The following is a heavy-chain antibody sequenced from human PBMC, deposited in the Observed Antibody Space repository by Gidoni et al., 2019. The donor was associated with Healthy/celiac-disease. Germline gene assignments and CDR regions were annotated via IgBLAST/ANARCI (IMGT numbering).Heavy chain of an antibody. CDR3: AIGKDVGATTWWFDP. D-gene: IGHD1-26*01. CDR1: GYTFTRYY. Sequence: QVQLVQSGAEVRKPGAYVKVSCKASGYTFTRYYMPWVRQAPGQGLEWMGIINPSGGSTSYEQKFQGRVTMTRDTATSTVYMELSRLRSEDTAVYYCAIGKDVGATTWWFDPWGQGTLVTVSS. V-gene: IGHV1-46*01. CDR2: INPSGGST. J-gene: IGHJ5*02.